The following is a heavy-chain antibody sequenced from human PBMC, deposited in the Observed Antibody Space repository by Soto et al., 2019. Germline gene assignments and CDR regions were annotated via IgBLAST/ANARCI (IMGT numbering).Heavy chain of an antibody. CDR1: EFTFSNYA. D-gene: IGHD6-13*01. CDR3: AREGPQLERYYYYYYGMDV. J-gene: IGHJ6*02. V-gene: IGHV3-30-3*01. CDR2: ISYDGSDK. Sequence: LSCAASEFTFSNYAMHWVRQAPGKGLEWVAIISYDGSDKYYADSVKGRFTISRDNSKNTLYLQMNSLRAEDTAVYYCAREGPQLERYYYYYYGMDVWGQGTTVTVSS.